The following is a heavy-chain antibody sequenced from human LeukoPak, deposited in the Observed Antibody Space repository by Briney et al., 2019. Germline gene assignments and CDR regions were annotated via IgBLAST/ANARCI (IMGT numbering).Heavy chain of an antibody. Sequence: SETLSLTCAVYGGSFSAYYWSWIRQPPAKGLEWIVEINHSGSTNYNPSLKSRVTMSVDTSKNQLSLQVSSVTTADTAVYYCARDVTGPFDSWGQGTLVTVSS. CDR3: ARDVTGPFDS. J-gene: IGHJ4*02. CDR2: INHSGST. CDR1: GGSFSAYY. V-gene: IGHV4-34*01.